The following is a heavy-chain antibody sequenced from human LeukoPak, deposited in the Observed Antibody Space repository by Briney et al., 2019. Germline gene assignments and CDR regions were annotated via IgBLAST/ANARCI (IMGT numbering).Heavy chain of an antibody. CDR1: GGSISSGNYY. Sequence: PSQTLSLTCTVSGGSISSGNYYWSWISQPPGKGLEWIGYIYYSGSTYYNPSLKSRVTISVDTSKNQFSLKLSSVTAADTAVYYCAREGGVMDDILTGYTTYYFDYWGQGTLVTVSS. CDR3: AREGGVMDDILTGYTTYYFDY. V-gene: IGHV4-30-4*01. J-gene: IGHJ4*02. D-gene: IGHD3-9*01. CDR2: IYYSGST.